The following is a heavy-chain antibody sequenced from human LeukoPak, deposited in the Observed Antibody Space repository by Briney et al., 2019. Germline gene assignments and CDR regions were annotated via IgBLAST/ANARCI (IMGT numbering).Heavy chain of an antibody. V-gene: IGHV3-15*07. Sequence: PGGSLRLSCAASGFTFSNAWMNWVRQAPGKGLEWVGRIKSKTDGGTTDYAAPVKGRFTIPRDDSKNTLYLQMNSLKTEDTAVYYCTTTYYYDSSGYYPFDYWGQGTLVTVSS. CDR3: TTTYYYDSSGYYPFDY. D-gene: IGHD3-22*01. CDR2: IKSKTDGGTT. J-gene: IGHJ4*02. CDR1: GFTFSNAW.